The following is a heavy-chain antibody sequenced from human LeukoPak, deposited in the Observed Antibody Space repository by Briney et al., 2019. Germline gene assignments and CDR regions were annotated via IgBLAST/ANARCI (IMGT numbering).Heavy chain of an antibody. J-gene: IGHJ4*02. V-gene: IGHV4-59*06. Sequence: PSETLSLTCTVSGGSISNYYWSWIRQPPGKGLEWIGYIYYSGSTYYNPSLKSRVTISVDTSKNQFSLKLSSVTAADTAVYYCARDLSGDYVLGYWGQGTLVTVSS. D-gene: IGHD4-17*01. CDR2: IYYSGST. CDR1: GGSISNYY. CDR3: ARDLSGDYVLGY.